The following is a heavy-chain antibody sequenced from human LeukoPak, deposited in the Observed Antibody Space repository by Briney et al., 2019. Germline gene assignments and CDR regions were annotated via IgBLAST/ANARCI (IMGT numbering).Heavy chain of an antibody. CDR3: ARVRGYYGSGTIGQGGFDP. Sequence: ASVKVSCKASGYTFTGYYMHWVRQAPGQGLEWMGWINPNSGGTNYAQKFQGRVTMTRDTSISTAYMELSRLRSDDTAVYYCARVRGYYGSGTIGQGGFDPWGQGTLVTVSS. J-gene: IGHJ5*02. CDR2: INPNSGGT. D-gene: IGHD3-10*01. CDR1: GYTFTGYY. V-gene: IGHV1-2*02.